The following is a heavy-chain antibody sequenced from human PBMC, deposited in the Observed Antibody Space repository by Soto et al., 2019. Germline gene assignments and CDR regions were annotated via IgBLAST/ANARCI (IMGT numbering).Heavy chain of an antibody. J-gene: IGHJ4*02. Sequence: GGPLRLSCAASGFTFSSYGMHWVRQAPGKGLEWVAVISYDGSNKYYADSVKGRFTISRDNSKNTLYLQMNSLRAEDTAVYYCAKDPWYWGQGTLVTVSS. CDR2: ISYDGSNK. V-gene: IGHV3-30*18. CDR1: GFTFSSYG. CDR3: AKDPWY.